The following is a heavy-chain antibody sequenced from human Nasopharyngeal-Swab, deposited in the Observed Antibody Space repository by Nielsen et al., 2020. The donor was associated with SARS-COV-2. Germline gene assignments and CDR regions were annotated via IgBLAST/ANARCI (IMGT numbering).Heavy chain of an antibody. J-gene: IGHJ4*02. V-gene: IGHV4-34*01. Sequence: SETLSLTCAVYGGSFSGYYWSWIRQHPGKGLEWIGYIYYSGSTYYNPSLKSRVTISVDTSKNQFSLKLSSVTAADTAVYYCARQGPDCSGGSCYSGHWGQGTLVTVSS. CDR3: ARQGPDCSGGSCYSGH. D-gene: IGHD2-15*01. CDR2: IYYSGST. CDR1: GGSFSGYY.